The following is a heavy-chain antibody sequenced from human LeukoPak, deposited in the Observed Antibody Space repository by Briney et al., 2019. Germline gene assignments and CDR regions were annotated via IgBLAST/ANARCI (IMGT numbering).Heavy chain of an antibody. J-gene: IGHJ4*02. CDR3: ARLEGSAWTDGCCFGY. D-gene: IGHD6-19*01. Sequence: SETLSLTCTVSGASISSSSYYWGWIRPPPGKGLEWVGNIYYSGSAYHNPSLKSRVTISVDTSKSQVSLNLTSVTAADTAVYYCARLEGSAWTDGCCFGYWGQGALVTVSS. CDR1: GASISSSSYY. CDR2: IYYSGSA. V-gene: IGHV4-39*01.